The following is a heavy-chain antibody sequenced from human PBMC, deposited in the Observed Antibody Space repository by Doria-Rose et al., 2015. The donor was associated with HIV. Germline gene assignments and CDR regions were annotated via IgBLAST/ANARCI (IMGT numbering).Heavy chain of an antibody. Sequence: QVQLQQWGPGLVKPSETLSLTCSVSGGFISHYYWSWIRQPPGKGLEYIGDIFNTGSTNYSPSLKSRVSISVDTSKNKFSLRLSSVTAADTAVYYCARVLSGTYDYWGQGTLVTVSS. CDR3: ARVLSGTYDY. V-gene: IGHV4-59*01. D-gene: IGHD1-26*01. CDR2: IFNTGST. CDR1: GGFISHYY. J-gene: IGHJ4*02.